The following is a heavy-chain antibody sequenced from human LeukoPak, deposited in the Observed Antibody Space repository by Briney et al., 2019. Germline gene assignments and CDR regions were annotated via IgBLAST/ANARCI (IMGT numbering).Heavy chain of an antibody. CDR3: ARHGLESRYFDWLLYYIDH. V-gene: IGHV4-59*08. CDR2: IHYSGNT. J-gene: IGHJ4*02. CDR1: GASISAYS. D-gene: IGHD3-9*01. Sequence: PSETLSLTCTVSGASISAYSCSWIRQPPGKGLEWIGCIHYSGNTHCNPSLESRVTLSVDTSKNQFSLKLSSVTAADTAVYYCARHGLESRYFDWLLYYIDHWGQGALVTVSS.